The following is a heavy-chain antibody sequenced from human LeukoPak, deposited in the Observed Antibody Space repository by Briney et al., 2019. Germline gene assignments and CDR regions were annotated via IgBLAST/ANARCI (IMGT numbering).Heavy chain of an antibody. CDR1: GFTFSSYA. CDR3: AKVNPMWGATGGYYFDY. J-gene: IGHJ4*02. Sequence: RGSLRLSCAASGFTFSSYAMSWVRQAPGKGLEWVSAISGSGGSTYYADSVKGRFTISRDNSKNTLYLQMNSLRAEDTAVYYCAKVNPMWGATGGYYFDYWGQGTLVTVSS. V-gene: IGHV3-23*01. CDR2: ISGSGGST. D-gene: IGHD1-26*01.